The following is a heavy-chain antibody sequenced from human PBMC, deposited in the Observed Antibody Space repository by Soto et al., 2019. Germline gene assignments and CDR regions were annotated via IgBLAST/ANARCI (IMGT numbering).Heavy chain of an antibody. D-gene: IGHD2-2*01. CDR1: GFTLSDYA. CDR3: SRVVPAAFYGMDL. CDR2: ISGSGGDP. J-gene: IGHJ6*02. Sequence: EVQLLESGGGLVQPGGSLRLSCAASGFTLSDYAMSWVRQVPGKGLEWVSAISGSGGDPFYGDSVKGRFTISRDHSKNTLYLQMNAVRVEDTAEYYSSRVVPAAFYGMDLWGQGTTVTVSS. V-gene: IGHV3-23*01.